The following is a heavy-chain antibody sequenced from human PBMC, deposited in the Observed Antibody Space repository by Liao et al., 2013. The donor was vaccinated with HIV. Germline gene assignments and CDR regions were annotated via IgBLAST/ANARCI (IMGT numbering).Heavy chain of an antibody. CDR3: ARARWGYDTSGLRLYYHYMDV. Sequence: QVQLQQWGAGLLKPSETLSLTCAVYGGSFSGYYWRWIRQPPGKGLEWIGEINHSGSTNYNPSLKSRVTISVETSKNQFSLKLTSVTAADTAVYYCARARWGYDTSGLRLYYHYMDVWGKGTTVTVSS. CDR1: GGSFSGYY. V-gene: IGHV4-34*01. D-gene: IGHD3-22*01. CDR2: INHSGST. J-gene: IGHJ6*03.